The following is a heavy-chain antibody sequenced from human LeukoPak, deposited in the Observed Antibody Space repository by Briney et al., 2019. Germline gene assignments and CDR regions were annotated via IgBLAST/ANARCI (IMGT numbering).Heavy chain of an antibody. CDR2: IWYDGSNK. CDR3: ARDLYSSGWYYFDY. V-gene: IGHV3-33*01. CDR1: GFTFSSYG. J-gene: IGHJ4*02. D-gene: IGHD6-19*01. Sequence: GGSLRLSCAASGFTFSSYGMHWVRQAPGKGLEWVAVIWYDGSNKYYADSVKGRFTISRDNSKNTLYPQMNSLRAEDTAVYYCARDLYSSGWYYFDYWGQGTLVTVST.